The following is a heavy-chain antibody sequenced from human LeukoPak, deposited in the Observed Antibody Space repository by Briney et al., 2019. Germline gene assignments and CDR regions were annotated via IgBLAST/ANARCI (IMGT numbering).Heavy chain of an antibody. Sequence: GGSLRLSCVVSGFTFSNAWMSWVRQAPGKGLEWVAVISYDGSNKYYADSVKGRFDISRDNSKNTLYLQMNSPRAEDTAVYYCARDSGQLLSYYFDYWGQGTLVPVST. CDR3: ARDSGQLLSYYFDY. CDR2: ISYDGSNK. CDR1: GFTFSNAW. D-gene: IGHD2-2*01. J-gene: IGHJ4*02. V-gene: IGHV3-30*03.